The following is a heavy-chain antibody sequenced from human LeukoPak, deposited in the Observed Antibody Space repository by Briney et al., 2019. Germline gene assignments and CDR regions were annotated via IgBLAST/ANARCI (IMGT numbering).Heavy chain of an antibody. CDR2: ISGSGGST. D-gene: IGHD2-15*01. CDR3: AQHHLVAATLHY. V-gene: IGHV3-23*01. Sequence: GGSLRLSCAASGFTFSSYAMSWVRQAPGKGLEWVSAISGSGGSTYYADSVKGRLTISRDNSKNTLYLQMNSLRAEDTAVYYCAQHHLVAATLHYWGQGTLVTVSS. J-gene: IGHJ4*02. CDR1: GFTFSSYA.